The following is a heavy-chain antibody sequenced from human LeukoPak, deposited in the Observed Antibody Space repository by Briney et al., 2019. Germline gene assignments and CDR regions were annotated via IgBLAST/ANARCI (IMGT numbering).Heavy chain of an antibody. CDR3: ARGYYDYVWGSYLVY. D-gene: IGHD3-16*02. CDR2: IIPIFGTA. Sequence: GASVKVSCKASGGTFSSYAISWVRQAPGQGLEWMGGIIPIFGTANYAQKFQGRVTIIADESTSTAYMELSSLRSEDTAVYYCARGYYDYVWGSYLVYWGQGTLVTVSS. J-gene: IGHJ4*02. CDR1: GGTFSSYA. V-gene: IGHV1-69*13.